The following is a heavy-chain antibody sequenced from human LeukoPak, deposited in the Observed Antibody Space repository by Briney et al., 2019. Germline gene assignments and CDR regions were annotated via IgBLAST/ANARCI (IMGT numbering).Heavy chain of an antibody. CDR2: ISYDGSNK. V-gene: IGHV3-30*18. J-gene: IGHJ4*02. CDR1: GFAFSSYG. Sequence: GGSLRLSCAASGFAFSSYGMHWVRQAPGKGLEWVAVISYDGSNKYYADSVKGRFTISRDNSKNTLYLQMNSLRAEDTAVYYCAKDPRRYGSGSFYFDYWGQGTLVTVSS. CDR3: AKDPRRYGSGSFYFDY. D-gene: IGHD3-10*01.